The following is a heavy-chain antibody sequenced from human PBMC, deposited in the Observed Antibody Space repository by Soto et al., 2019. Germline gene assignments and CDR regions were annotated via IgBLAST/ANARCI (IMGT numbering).Heavy chain of an antibody. V-gene: IGHV1-2*04. J-gene: IGHJ6*04. CDR1: GYTFTGYY. D-gene: IGHD3-22*01. Sequence: ASVKVSCKASGYTFTGYYMHWVRQAPGQGLEWMGWINPNSGGTNYAQKFQGWVTMTRDTSISTAYMELSRLRSDDTAVYYCARGDYYDSSAPPPSGMAVGGKGTTFPVSS. CDR2: INPNSGGT. CDR3: ARGDYYDSSAPPPSGMAV.